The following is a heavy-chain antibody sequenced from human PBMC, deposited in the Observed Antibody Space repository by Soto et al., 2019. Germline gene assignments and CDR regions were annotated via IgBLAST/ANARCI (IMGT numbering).Heavy chain of an antibody. J-gene: IGHJ6*02. V-gene: IGHV1-46*01. CDR3: ARDPRGPLAAAGAGAYFYQPMDV. CDR1: GYTFTSCF. CDR2: INPSGGST. Sequence: GASVKVSCKASGYTFTSCFMHWVRQAPGQGLEWTGIINPSGGSTSYAQKFQGRVTMTRDTSTSTVYMDLSSLRSEDTAVYYCARDPRGPLAAAGAGAYFYQPMDVWGQGTTVTVSS. D-gene: IGHD6-13*01.